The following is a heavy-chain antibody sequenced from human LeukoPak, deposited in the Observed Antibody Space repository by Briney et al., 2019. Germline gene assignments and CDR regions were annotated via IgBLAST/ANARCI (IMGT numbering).Heavy chain of an antibody. Sequence: GGSLRLSCAASGFTFSSYSMNWVRQAPGKGLEWVSSISSSSSYIYYADSVKGRFTISRDNAKNSLYLQMNSLRAEDTAVYYCARDRGTGSSSVEYVVAFDIWGQGTMVTVSS. CDR1: GFTFSSYS. J-gene: IGHJ3*02. V-gene: IGHV3-21*01. CDR3: ARDRGTGSSSVEYVVAFDI. CDR2: ISSSSSYI. D-gene: IGHD6-6*01.